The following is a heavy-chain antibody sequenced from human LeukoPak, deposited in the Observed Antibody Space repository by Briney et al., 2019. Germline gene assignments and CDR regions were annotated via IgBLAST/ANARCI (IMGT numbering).Heavy chain of an antibody. D-gene: IGHD6-19*01. V-gene: IGHV1-2*02. J-gene: IGHJ4*02. CDR1: GYTFTGYY. CDR3: AREVLPYSSGWYSSFDY. CDR2: INPNSGGT. Sequence: ASVKVSCKASGYTFTGYYMHWVRQAPGQGLEWMGWINPNSGGTNYAQKFQGRVTMTRDTSISTAYMELSRLRSDDTAVYYCAREVLPYSSGWYSSFDYWGQGTLVTVSS.